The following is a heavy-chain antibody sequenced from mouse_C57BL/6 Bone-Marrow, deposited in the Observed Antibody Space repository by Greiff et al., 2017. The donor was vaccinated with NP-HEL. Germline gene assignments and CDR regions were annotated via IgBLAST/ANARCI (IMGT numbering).Heavy chain of an antibody. Sequence: EVQLQQSGAELVRPGASVKLSCTASGFNIKDDYMHWVKQRPEQGLEWIGWIDPENGDTEYASKFQGKATITADTSSNTAYLQLSSLTSEDTAVYYCTTYYYEPYWGQGTLVTVSA. V-gene: IGHV14-4*01. J-gene: IGHJ3*01. CDR1: GFNIKDDY. CDR3: TTYYYEPY. D-gene: IGHD1-1*01. CDR2: IDPENGDT.